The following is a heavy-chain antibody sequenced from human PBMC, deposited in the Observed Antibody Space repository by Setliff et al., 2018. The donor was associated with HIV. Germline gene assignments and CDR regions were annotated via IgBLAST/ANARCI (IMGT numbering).Heavy chain of an antibody. J-gene: IGHJ4*02. CDR3: ARVGERWLQFYYFDN. CDR2: INPSGGTT. D-gene: IGHD5-12*01. V-gene: IGHV1-46*01. Sequence: GASVKVSCKASGYTFSSYYMHWVRQAPGQGLEWMGIINPSGGTTTYAQKFQGRVTMTRDTSTSTVYVELSSLRSEDTAVYYCARVGERWLQFYYFDNWGQGTLVTVSS. CDR1: GYTFSSYY.